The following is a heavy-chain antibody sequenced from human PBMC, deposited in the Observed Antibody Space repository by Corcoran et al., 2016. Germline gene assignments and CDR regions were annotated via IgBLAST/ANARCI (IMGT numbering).Heavy chain of an antibody. CDR2: IKQDGSEK. CDR1: GFTFSSYW. V-gene: IGHV3-7*03. J-gene: IGHJ5*02. CDR3: ARDNDGSTEWFDP. Sequence: EVQLVESGGGLVQPGGSLRLSCAASGFTFSSYWMSWVRQAPGKGLEWVANIKQDGSEKYYVDSVKGRFTISRDNAKNSLYLKMNSLGAEDTAVYYCARDNDGSTEWFDPWGQVTLVTVSS. D-gene: IGHD2-2*01.